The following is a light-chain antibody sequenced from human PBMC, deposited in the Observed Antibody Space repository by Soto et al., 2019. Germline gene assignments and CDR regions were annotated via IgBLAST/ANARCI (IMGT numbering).Light chain of an antibody. CDR2: AAS. CDR1: QGINNY. J-gene: IGKJ1*01. V-gene: IGKV1-27*01. CDR3: QRYNSAPWT. Sequence: DIQMTQSPSSLSASVGDRVTITCRASQGINNYLAWYQQKPGKVPKLLIYAASTLQSGVPSRFSGSGSGTDFTRNISSLQPEDGATYYCQRYNSAPWTFGQGTKVEIK.